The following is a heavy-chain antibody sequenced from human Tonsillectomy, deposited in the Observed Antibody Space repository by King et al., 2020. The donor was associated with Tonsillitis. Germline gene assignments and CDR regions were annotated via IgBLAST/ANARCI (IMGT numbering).Heavy chain of an antibody. Sequence: VQLQQSGPGLVKPSQALSLTCAISGDSVSSNRAAWNWIRQSPSRGLELLGRTYFRSKWYNDYAVSVNSRVALSADTSTNHFSLQLNSVTPESTAVYYCARDLQYINNWSRFDYWGQGTLVTVSS. V-gene: IGHV6-1*01. J-gene: IGHJ4*02. CDR2: TYFRSKWYN. CDR1: GDSVSSNRAA. D-gene: IGHD1-1*01. CDR3: ARDLQYINNWSRFDY.